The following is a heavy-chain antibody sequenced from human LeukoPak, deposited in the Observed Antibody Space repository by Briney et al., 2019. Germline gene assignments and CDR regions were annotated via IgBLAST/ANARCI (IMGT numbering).Heavy chain of an antibody. CDR1: GFTLSSYA. Sequence: QSGGSLRLSCAASGFTLSSYAMSWVRQAPGKGLEWVSAISGSLGSTYYADSVRGRFTISRDNSKSTLSLQMNSLRAEDTAIYYCATYRQVLLPFESWGQGTLVTVSS. V-gene: IGHV3-23*01. D-gene: IGHD2-8*02. CDR2: ISGSLGST. CDR3: ATYRQVLLPFES. J-gene: IGHJ4*02.